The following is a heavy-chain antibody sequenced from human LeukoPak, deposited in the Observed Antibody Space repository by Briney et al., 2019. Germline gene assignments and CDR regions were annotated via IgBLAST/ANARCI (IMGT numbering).Heavy chain of an antibody. Sequence: PGGSLTLSCAASGYTISGSAMQWFRQAPGEGLEWVGRIRSKANSSATAHAATVKGRFTISRDDSKNTAYLQMNSMKTEDTAVYYCTRHAPGIAVAVLDYWGQGTLVTVSS. CDR1: GYTISGSA. J-gene: IGHJ4*02. CDR2: IRSKANSSAT. D-gene: IGHD6-19*01. V-gene: IGHV3-73*01. CDR3: TRHAPGIAVAVLDY.